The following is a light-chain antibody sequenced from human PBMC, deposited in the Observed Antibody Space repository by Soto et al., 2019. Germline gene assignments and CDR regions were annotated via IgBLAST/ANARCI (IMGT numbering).Light chain of an antibody. Sequence: IQMTHSPSSLSASVVDRVTITFLASQGIRNDLGWYQQEPGKANKLLIYAAYSLQSGVKSRFSGSGSGTDFTITIRSMQTEDFATYYCIKDYNYQLNCGGGNKGDIK. CDR2: AAY. V-gene: IGKV1-6*01. CDR1: QGIRND. CDR3: IKDYNYQLN. J-gene: IGKJ4*01.